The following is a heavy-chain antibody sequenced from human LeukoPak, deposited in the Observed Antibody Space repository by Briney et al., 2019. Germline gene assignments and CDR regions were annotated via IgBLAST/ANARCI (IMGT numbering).Heavy chain of an antibody. CDR1: GFTFSSYG. V-gene: IGHV3-33*01. CDR3: ARDLYYYDSSGYYYYYYGMDV. CDR2: IWYDGSNK. Sequence: PGRSLRLSCAASGFTFSSYGMPWVRQAPGKGLEWVAVIWYDGSNKYYADSVKGRFTISRDNSKNTLYLQMNSLRAEDTAVYYCARDLYYYDSSGYYYYYYGMDVWGQGTTVTVSS. J-gene: IGHJ6*02. D-gene: IGHD3-22*01.